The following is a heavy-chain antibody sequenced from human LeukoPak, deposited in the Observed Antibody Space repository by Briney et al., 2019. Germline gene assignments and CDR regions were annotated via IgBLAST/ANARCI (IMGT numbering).Heavy chain of an antibody. CDR2: IIWIGGGT. CDR1: GFTFADYG. J-gene: IGHJ4*02. V-gene: IGHV3-20*04. D-gene: IGHD6-13*01. CDR3: ARGIAAAGNY. Sequence: GRSLRLSCAVSGFTFADYGMSWVRQAPGKGLEWVSGIIWIGGGTGYADSVKGRFTTSRDNAKNSLYLQMNSLRAEDTAWYFCARGIAAAGNYWVQGTLVSVPS.